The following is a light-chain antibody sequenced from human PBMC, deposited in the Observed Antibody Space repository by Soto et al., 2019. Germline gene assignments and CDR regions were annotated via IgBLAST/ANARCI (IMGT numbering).Light chain of an antibody. CDR1: SSDVGGYDY. V-gene: IGLV2-14*01. J-gene: IGLJ2*01. CDR3: SSYTDSGARV. CDR2: EVS. Sequence: QSALTQPASVSGSPGQSITISCTGTSSDVGGYDYVSWYQQHSGKAPKLMIFEVSNRPSGVSNRFSGSKSGNTASLAISGLQTEDEADYYCSSYTDSGARVFGGGTKVTVL.